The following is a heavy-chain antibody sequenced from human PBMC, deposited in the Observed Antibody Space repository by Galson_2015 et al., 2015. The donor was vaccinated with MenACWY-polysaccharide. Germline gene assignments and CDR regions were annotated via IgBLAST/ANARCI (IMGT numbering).Heavy chain of an antibody. CDR2: ISAGNGRT. V-gene: IGHV1-3*01. CDR3: ARDSENLDY. D-gene: IGHD6-19*01. J-gene: IGHJ4*02. CDR1: GYIFTNYA. Sequence: SVKVSCKASGYIFTNYAMHWVRQAPGQSFEWMGWISAGNGRTEYSLKFQGRVTITRDTSASTAYMEVSSLRSEDTAVYYCARDSENLDYWGQGTLVTVSS.